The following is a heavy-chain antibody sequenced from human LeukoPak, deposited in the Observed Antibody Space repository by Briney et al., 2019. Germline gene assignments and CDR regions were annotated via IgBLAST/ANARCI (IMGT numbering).Heavy chain of an antibody. CDR1: GGSISSYY. CDR2: IYTSGST. Sequence: LETLSLTCTVSGGSISSYYWSWIRQPVGKGLEWIGRIYTSGSTNYNPSLKSRVTMSVDTSKNQFSLKLSSVTAADTAVYYCAREARVIIRYFDYWGQGTLVTVSS. D-gene: IGHD3-10*01. CDR3: AREARVIIRYFDY. V-gene: IGHV4-4*07. J-gene: IGHJ4*02.